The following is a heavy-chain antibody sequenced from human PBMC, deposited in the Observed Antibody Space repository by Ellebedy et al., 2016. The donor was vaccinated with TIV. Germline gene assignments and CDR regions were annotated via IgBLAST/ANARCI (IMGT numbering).Heavy chain of an antibody. CDR2: ISSTGSRT. V-gene: IGHV3-23*01. Sequence: GESLKISCAASGFTFSRYAMTWVRQAPGKGLEWVSTISSTGSRTYYAGSVEGRFTISRDNSKKTLYLQMNSLRAEDTAVYYCAKGRGGGSDTSAPRYYFDYWGLGTRVTVA. J-gene: IGHJ4*02. CDR3: AKGRGGGSDTSAPRYYFDY. D-gene: IGHD3-22*01. CDR1: GFTFSRYA.